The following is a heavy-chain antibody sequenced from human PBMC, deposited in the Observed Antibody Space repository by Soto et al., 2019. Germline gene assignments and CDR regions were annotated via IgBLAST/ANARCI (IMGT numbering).Heavy chain of an antibody. CDR3: ATPSVECGGDCYYFDN. D-gene: IGHD2-21*02. V-gene: IGHV4-34*01. Sequence: QVQLQQWGAGLLKPSETLSLTCAVYGDSFSGYYCSWIRQPPGKGLEWIVEVNHSGSTNYNPSLKSRVSISVDTSKNQFSLRLRYVTAADTALYYCATPSVECGGDCYYFDNWGQGTLVTVSS. CDR2: VNHSGST. J-gene: IGHJ4*02. CDR1: GDSFSGYY.